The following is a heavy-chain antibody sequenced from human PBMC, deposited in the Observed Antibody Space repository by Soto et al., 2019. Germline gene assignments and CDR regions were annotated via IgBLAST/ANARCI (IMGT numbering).Heavy chain of an antibody. CDR2: ISYDGSNK. CDR1: GFTFSSYG. CDR3: AKEYYDFWSGYYKVNYYYGMDV. D-gene: IGHD3-3*01. J-gene: IGHJ6*02. Sequence: RGSLRLSCAASGFTFSSYGMHWVRQAPGKGLEWVAVISYDGSNKYYADSVKGRFTISRDNSKNTLYLQMNSLRAEDTAVYYCAKEYYDFWSGYYKVNYYYGMDVWGQGTTVTVSS. V-gene: IGHV3-30*18.